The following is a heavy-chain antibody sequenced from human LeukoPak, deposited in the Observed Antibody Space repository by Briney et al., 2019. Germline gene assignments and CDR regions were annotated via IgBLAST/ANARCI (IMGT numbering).Heavy chain of an antibody. CDR2: IYYSGST. J-gene: IGHJ4*02. V-gene: IGHV4-59*08. D-gene: IGHD5-18*01. CDR3: ARGGDTAMDY. Sequence: PSETLSLTCTVSGGSISSYYWSWIRQPPGKGLEWIGYIYYSGSTNYNPSLKSRVTISADTSKNQFSLKLSSVTAADTAVYYCARGGDTAMDYWGQGTLVTVSS. CDR1: GGSISSYY.